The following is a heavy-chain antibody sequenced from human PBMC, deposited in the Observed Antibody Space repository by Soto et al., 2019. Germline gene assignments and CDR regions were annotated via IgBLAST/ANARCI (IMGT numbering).Heavy chain of an antibody. D-gene: IGHD6-6*01. CDR1: GFTFSSNY. J-gene: IGHJ6*02. CDR3: ASPGRSSSPTYYYYYGMDV. V-gene: IGHV3-53*01. Sequence: GGSLRRSCAASGFTFSSNYMIWVRQAPGKRLEWVSVIYSGGSTYYADSVKGRFTSSRDNSKNTRYLQMNSLRAEDTDVYYCASPGRSSSPTYYYYYGMDVYGQRPTVTVSS. CDR2: IYSGGST.